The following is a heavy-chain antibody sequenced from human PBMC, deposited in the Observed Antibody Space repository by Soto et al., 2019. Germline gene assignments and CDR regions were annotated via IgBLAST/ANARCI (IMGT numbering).Heavy chain of an antibody. Sequence: EVQLVESGGGLVQPGGSLRLSCAASGFTFSSYSMNWVRQAPGKGLEWVSYISSSSSTIYYADSVKGRFTISRDNAKNSLYLQMNSLRAEDTAVYYCARDRRDIVFPLYYWGQGTLVTVSS. D-gene: IGHD5-12*01. V-gene: IGHV3-48*01. CDR3: ARDRRDIVFPLYY. J-gene: IGHJ4*02. CDR1: GFTFSSYS. CDR2: ISSSSSTI.